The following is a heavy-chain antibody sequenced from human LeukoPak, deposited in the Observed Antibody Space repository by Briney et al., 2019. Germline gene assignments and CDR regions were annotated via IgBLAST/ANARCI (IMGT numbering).Heavy chain of an antibody. CDR1: GFTFSSYS. CDR3: AREPTELRYFDWLLFTFDY. Sequence: GGSLRLSCAASGFTFSSYSMNWVRQAPGKGLGWVSSISSSSSYIYYADSVKGRFTISRDNSKNTLYLQMNSLRAEDTAVYYCAREPTELRYFDWLLFTFDYWGQGTLVTVSS. J-gene: IGHJ4*02. D-gene: IGHD3-9*01. CDR2: ISSSSSYI. V-gene: IGHV3-21*04.